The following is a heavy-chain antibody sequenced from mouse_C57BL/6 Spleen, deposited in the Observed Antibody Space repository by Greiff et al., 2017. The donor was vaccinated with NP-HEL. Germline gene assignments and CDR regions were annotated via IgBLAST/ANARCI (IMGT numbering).Heavy chain of an antibody. V-gene: IGHV1-15*01. CDR2: IDPETGGT. J-gene: IGHJ2*01. D-gene: IGHD2-2*01. CDR3: TMVTTKSFDY. CDR1: GYTFTDYE. Sequence: QVQLQQSGAELVRPGASVTLSCKASGYTFTDYEMHWVKQTPVHGLEWIGAIDPETGGTAYNQKFKGKAILTADKSSSTAYMELRSLTSEDSAVYYWTMVTTKSFDYWGQGTTLTVSS.